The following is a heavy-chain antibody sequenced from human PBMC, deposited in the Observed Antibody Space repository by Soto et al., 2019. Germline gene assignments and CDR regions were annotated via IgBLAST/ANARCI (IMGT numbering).Heavy chain of an antibody. CDR3: ARDPGLECSGTSCSSAY. J-gene: IGHJ4*02. CDR1: GGTFSSYA. D-gene: IGHD2-2*01. V-gene: IGHV1-69*01. Sequence: QVQLVQSGAEVKKPGSSVKVSCKASGGTFSSYAISWVRQAPGQGLEWMVGIITTFGTANSAQTFQGRVTITADESTSTAYLERSSLRSDDTAVYYCARDPGLECSGTSCSSAYWGQGTLAIVSS. CDR2: IITTFGTA.